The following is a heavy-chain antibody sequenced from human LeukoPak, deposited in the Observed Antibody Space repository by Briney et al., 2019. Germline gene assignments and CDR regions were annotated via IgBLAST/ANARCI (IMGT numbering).Heavy chain of an antibody. Sequence: GGSLRLSCAASGFTFSSYWMHWVRQAPGKGLVWVSRIHSDGSNINYADSVKGRFTISRDNAKNTLYLQMNSLRAEDTAVYYCAKDKSIEGRGFDPWGQGTLVTVSS. CDR3: AKDKSIEGRGFDP. V-gene: IGHV3-74*01. J-gene: IGHJ5*02. D-gene: IGHD2-21*01. CDR2: IHSDGSNI. CDR1: GFTFSSYW.